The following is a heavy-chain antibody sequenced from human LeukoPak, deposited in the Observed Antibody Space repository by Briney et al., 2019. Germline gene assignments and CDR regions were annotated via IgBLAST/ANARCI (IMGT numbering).Heavy chain of an antibody. J-gene: IGHJ5*02. CDR2: INRSGST. CDR1: GGSFSGYY. V-gene: IGHV4-34*01. Sequence: SETLSLTCAVYGGSFSGYYWSWIRQPPGKGLEWIGEINRSGSTNYNPSLKSRVTISVDTSKNQFSLKLSSVTAADTAVYYCARRGRLRFLEWLLWWFDPWGQGTLVTVSS. CDR3: ARRGRLRFLEWLLWWFDP. D-gene: IGHD3-3*01.